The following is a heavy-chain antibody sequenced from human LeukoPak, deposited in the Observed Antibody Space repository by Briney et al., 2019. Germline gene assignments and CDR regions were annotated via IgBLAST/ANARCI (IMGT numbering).Heavy chain of an antibody. J-gene: IGHJ5*02. V-gene: IGHV3-9*01. CDR2: ISWNSGSI. CDR3: ASGGRNGDNWFDP. Sequence: PGGSLRLSCAASGFTFDDYAMHWVRQAPGKGLEWVSGISWNSGSIGYADSVKGRFTISRDNAKNSLYLQMNSLRAEDTALYYCASGGRNGDNWFDPWGQGTLVTVS. D-gene: IGHD1-1*01. CDR1: GFTFDDYA.